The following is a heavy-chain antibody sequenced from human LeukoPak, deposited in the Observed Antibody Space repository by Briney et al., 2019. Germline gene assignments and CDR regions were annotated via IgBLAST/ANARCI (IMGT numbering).Heavy chain of an antibody. V-gene: IGHV1-2*02. J-gene: IGHJ4*02. CDR2: INLNSGGT. D-gene: IGHD4-23*01. CDR3: ARLQKTVELDY. CDR1: GYTFTGYY. Sequence: ASVKVSCKASGYTFTGYYMHWVRQAPGQGLEWMGWINLNSGGTNYAQKFQGRVTMTRDTSISTAYMELSRLRSDDTAVYYCARLQKTVELDYWGQGTLVTVSS.